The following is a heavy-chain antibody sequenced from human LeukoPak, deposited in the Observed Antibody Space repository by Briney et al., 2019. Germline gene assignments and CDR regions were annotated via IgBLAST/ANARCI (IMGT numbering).Heavy chain of an antibody. CDR3: ARDRFPQSSGWYNYYYGMDV. Sequence: ASVKVSCKASGYIFTSYYMHWVRQAPGQGLEWMGIINPSGGSTSYAQKFQGRVTMTRDTSTSTAYMELSSLRSEDTAVYYCARDRFPQSSGWYNYYYGMDVWGQGTTVTVSS. CDR1: GYIFTSYY. V-gene: IGHV1-46*01. D-gene: IGHD6-19*01. CDR2: INPSGGST. J-gene: IGHJ6*02.